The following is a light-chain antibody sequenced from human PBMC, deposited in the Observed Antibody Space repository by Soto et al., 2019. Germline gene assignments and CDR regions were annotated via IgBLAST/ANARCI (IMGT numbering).Light chain of an antibody. CDR1: QSVSSN. Sequence: EIVMTQSPETLSVSPGERATLSCRASQSVSSNLAWYQHKPGQAPRLLMYGASTRATGVPARFSGSGSGTEFNITISSLQSEDFAVYYCQQYTDWPLTFGQATRVEIK. CDR2: GAS. V-gene: IGKV3-15*01. J-gene: IGKJ1*01. CDR3: QQYTDWPLT.